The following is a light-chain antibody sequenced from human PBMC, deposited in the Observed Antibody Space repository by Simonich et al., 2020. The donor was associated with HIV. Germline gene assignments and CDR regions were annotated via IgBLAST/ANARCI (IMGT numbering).Light chain of an antibody. J-gene: IGLJ3*02. CDR1: SSNIGAGYD. CDR2: GNS. CDR3: QSYDSSLSGSV. Sequence: QSVLTQPPSVSGAPGQRVTISCTGSSSNIGAGYDVHGYQQLPGTAPKLLIYGNSHRPSGVPDRFSGSKSGTSASLAITGLQAEDEADYYCQSYDSSLSGSVFGGGTKLTVL. V-gene: IGLV1-40*01.